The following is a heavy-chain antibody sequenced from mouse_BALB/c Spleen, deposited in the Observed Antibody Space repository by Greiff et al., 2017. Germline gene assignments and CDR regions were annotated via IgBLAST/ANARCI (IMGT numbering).Heavy chain of an antibody. D-gene: IGHD1-2*01. J-gene: IGHJ3*01. CDR3: ARAHYYGYGFAY. V-gene: IGHV5-6-5*01. CDR2: ISSGGST. Sequence: EVKLVESGGGLVKPGGSLKLSCAASGFTFSSYAMSWVRQTPEKRLEWVASISSGGSTYYPDSVKGRFTISRDNARNILYLQMSSLRSEDTAMYYCARAHYYGYGFAYWGQGTLVTVSA. CDR1: GFTFSSYA.